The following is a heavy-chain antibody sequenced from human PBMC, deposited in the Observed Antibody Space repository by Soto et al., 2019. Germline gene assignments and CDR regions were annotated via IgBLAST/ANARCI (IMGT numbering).Heavy chain of an antibody. CDR1: GFTFSSHW. D-gene: IGHD3-10*01. Sequence: EVQLVESGGGLVQPGGSLRLSCAASGFTFSSHWMHWVRQAPGKGVVWVSSINSDGSRINYADSVKGRLTISRDNAKNTVYLQMSSLRAEDTAVYICARGASGRYSMDVWGKGTTVTVSS. V-gene: IGHV3-74*01. CDR3: ARGASGRYSMDV. CDR2: INSDGSRI. J-gene: IGHJ6*03.